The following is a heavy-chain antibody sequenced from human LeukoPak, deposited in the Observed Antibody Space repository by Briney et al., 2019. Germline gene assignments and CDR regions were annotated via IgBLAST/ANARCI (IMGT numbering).Heavy chain of an antibody. Sequence: PSETLSLTCTVSGGSISSYYWSWIRQPPGRGLEWIGYIYYSGSTNYNPSLKSRVTISVDTSKNQFSLKLSSVTAADTAVYYCARLQSSLPYFDYWGQGTLVTASS. D-gene: IGHD4-11*01. V-gene: IGHV4-59*08. CDR3: ARLQSSLPYFDY. CDR2: IYYSGST. CDR1: GGSISSYY. J-gene: IGHJ4*02.